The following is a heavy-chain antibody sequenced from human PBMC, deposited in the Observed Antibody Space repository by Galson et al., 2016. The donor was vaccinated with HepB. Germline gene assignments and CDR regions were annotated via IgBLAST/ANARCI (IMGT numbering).Heavy chain of an antibody. CDR3: AKDLQVPAAIEGMDV. CDR2: IGGGGGNT. D-gene: IGHD2-2*02. CDR1: GFTFSHYA. J-gene: IGHJ6*02. Sequence: SLRLSCAASGFTFSHYAMAWVRQAPGKGLEWVSTIGGGGGNTHYADSVKGRFTVSRDNSRNTLYLQMNSLRPEDTAVYYCAKDLQVPAAIEGMDVWGQGTTVTVSS. V-gene: IGHV3-23*01.